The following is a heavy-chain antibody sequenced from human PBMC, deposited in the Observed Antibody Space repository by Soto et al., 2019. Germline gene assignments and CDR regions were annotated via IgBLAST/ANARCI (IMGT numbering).Heavy chain of an antibody. Sequence: ASVKVSCKASGYTFTSYGISWVRQAPGQGLEWMGWISAYNGNTNYAQKLQGRVTMTTDTSTSTAYMELRSLRSDDTAVYYCARLDCSSTSCYMLFDYWGQGTLVTVSS. CDR1: GYTFTSYG. V-gene: IGHV1-18*01. J-gene: IGHJ4*02. CDR2: ISAYNGNT. D-gene: IGHD2-2*02. CDR3: ARLDCSSTSCYMLFDY.